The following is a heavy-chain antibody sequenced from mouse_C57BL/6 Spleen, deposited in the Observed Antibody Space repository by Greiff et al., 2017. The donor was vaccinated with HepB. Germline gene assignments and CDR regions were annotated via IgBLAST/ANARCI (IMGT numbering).Heavy chain of an antibody. Sequence: QVQLKQSGAELVKAGASVKMSCKASGYTFTSYWMHWVKQRLGQGLEWFAETNPTNGRTYYHEKFKSKATLTVDKSSSTAYMLLSGPTFEDSAVYYWARSKKIVATYCDYWGQGTTLTVSA. CDR1: GYTFTSYW. D-gene: IGHD1-1*01. J-gene: IGHJ2*01. CDR2: TNPTNGRT. CDR3: ARSKKIVATYCDY. V-gene: IGHV1S81*02.